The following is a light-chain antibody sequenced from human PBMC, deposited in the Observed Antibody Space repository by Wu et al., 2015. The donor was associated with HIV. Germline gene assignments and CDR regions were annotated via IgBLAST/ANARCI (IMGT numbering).Light chain of an antibody. CDR3: QQYGISPFD. CDR1: TNVKNNY. CDR2: LHP. J-gene: IGKJ5*01. V-gene: IGKV3-20*01. Sequence: GEGGHRLLQGRVTNVKNNYVGLVPAETWPRLPTAPSSMLHPSRTTGIPDRFSGSGSGRDFTLTINRLEPEDSAVYYCQQYGISPFDFGQGTRLEIK.